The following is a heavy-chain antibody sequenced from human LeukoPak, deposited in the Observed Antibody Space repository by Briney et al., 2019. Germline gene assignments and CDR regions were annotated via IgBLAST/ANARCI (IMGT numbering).Heavy chain of an antibody. J-gene: IGHJ4*02. CDR2: ISSSSSYI. CDR1: GFTFSSYE. Sequence: PGGTLRLSCAASGFTFSSYEMNWVRQAPGKGLEWVSSISSSSSYIYYADSVKGRFTISRDNAKNSLYLQMNSLRAEDTAVYYCAKVAKYYYGSETYYFFEHWGQGTPVTASS. V-gene: IGHV3-21*01. CDR3: AKVAKYYYGSETYYFFEH. D-gene: IGHD3-10*01.